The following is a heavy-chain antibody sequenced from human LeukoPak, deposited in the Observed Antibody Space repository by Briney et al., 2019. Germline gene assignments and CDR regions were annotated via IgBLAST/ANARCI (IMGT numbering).Heavy chain of an antibody. CDR2: VNTDESST. J-gene: IGHJ3*02. CDR3: ARGPQSIAAGTDI. Sequence: HSGGSMRLSCTASGFTFSSHWMHWVRQAPGKGLVWVSCVNTDESSTNYADSVKGRFTISRDNSKNTLYLQMNSLRAEDTAVYYCARGPQSIAAGTDIWGQGTMVTVSS. D-gene: IGHD6-6*01. CDR1: GFTFSSHW. V-gene: IGHV3-74*01.